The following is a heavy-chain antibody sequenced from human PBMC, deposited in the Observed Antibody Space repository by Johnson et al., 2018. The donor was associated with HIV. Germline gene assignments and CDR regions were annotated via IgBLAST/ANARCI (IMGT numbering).Heavy chain of an antibody. Sequence: QVQLLESGGGVVQPGRSLRLSCAASGFTFSSYAMHWVRQAPGKGLEWVAVISYDGSDKYYADSVEGRFTVSRDNSKNTLYLQMNSLRAEDTAVYYCASPSSGYSGVKAFDIWGHGTMVTVSS. CDR2: ISYDGSDK. D-gene: IGHD3-22*01. CDR3: ASPSSGYSGVKAFDI. CDR1: GFTFSSYA. V-gene: IGHV3-30*04. J-gene: IGHJ3*02.